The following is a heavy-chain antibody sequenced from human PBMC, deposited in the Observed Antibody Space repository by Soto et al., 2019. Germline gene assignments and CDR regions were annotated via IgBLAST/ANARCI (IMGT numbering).Heavy chain of an antibody. CDR1: GGTFISYA. V-gene: IGHV1-69*13. J-gene: IGHJ6*02. Sequence: SVKVSCKASGGTFISYAIGWVRQAPGQGLEWMGGIIPIFGTANYAQKFQGRVTITADESTSTAYMGLSSLRSEDTAVYYCAREADPNGMDVWGQGTTVTVSS. CDR3: AREADPNGMDV. CDR2: IIPIFGTA.